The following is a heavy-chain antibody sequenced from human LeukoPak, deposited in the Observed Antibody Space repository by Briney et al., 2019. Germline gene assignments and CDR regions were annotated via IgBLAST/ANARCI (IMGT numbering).Heavy chain of an antibody. Sequence: GGSLRLSCAASGFTFSSYWMSWVRQAPGKGLEWVANIKQDGSEKYYVDSVKGRFTISRDNAKNSLYLQMNSLRAEDTAVYYCARLGTKKPFAFDIWGQGTMVTVSS. CDR1: GFTFSSYW. V-gene: IGHV3-7*01. CDR2: IKQDGSEK. J-gene: IGHJ3*02. CDR3: ARLGTKKPFAFDI. D-gene: IGHD3-10*01.